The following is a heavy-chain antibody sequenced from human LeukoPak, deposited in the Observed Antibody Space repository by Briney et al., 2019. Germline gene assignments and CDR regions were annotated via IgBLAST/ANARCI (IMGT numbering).Heavy chain of an antibody. CDR1: EFTFSGSA. V-gene: IGHV3-73*01. CDR2: IRGKANSYAT. J-gene: IGHJ4*02. D-gene: IGHD3-10*01. CDR3: TREFMDY. Sequence: GGSLRLSCAASEFTFSGSAVHWVRQASGKGLEWVGRIRGKANSYATAYAASVKGRFTFSRDDSKNTAYLQMNSLKTEDTAVYYCTREFMDYWGQGTLDTVSS.